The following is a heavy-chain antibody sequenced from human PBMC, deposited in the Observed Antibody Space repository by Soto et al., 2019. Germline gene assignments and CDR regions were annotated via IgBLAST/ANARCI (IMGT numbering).Heavy chain of an antibody. Sequence: PGGSLRLSCAASGFTFSSYWMHWVRQAPGKGLVWVSRINSDRTSTSYADSVKGRFTVSRDNAKNTVYLQMNSLRAEDTSVYYCSRDQEDYYGSGSYYTYYYYYYMDVWGKGTTVTVSS. CDR1: GFTFSSYW. CDR3: SRDQEDYYGSGSYYTYYYYYYMDV. CDR2: INSDRTST. V-gene: IGHV3-74*01. J-gene: IGHJ6*03. D-gene: IGHD3-10*01.